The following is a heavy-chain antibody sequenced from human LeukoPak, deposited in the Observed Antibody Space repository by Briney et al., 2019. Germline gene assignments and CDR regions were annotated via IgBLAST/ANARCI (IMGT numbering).Heavy chain of an antibody. D-gene: IGHD3-16*01. V-gene: IGHV4-34*01. CDR2: INHSGST. Sequence: PSETLSLTCAVYGGSFSGYYWSWIRQPPGKGLEWIGEINHSGSTNYNPSLKSRVTISVDTSKNQFSLKLSSVTAADTAVCYCARGGAPSNWFDPWGQGTLVTVSS. CDR1: GGSFSGYY. J-gene: IGHJ5*02. CDR3: ARGGAPSNWFDP.